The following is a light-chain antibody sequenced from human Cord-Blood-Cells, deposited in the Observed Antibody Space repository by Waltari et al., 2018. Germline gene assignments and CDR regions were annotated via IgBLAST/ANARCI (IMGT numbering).Light chain of an antibody. CDR1: SSDVGGYNY. CDR2: DVS. CDR3: SSYTSSSTVV. J-gene: IGLJ2*01. Sequence: QSALTQPASVSGSPGQSITISCTGTSSDVGGYNYVSWYQQHPGNAPKLMIYDVSNRPSGVSNRFSDSKSGNTSSLTISGLQAEDEADYYCSSYTSSSTVVFGGGTKLTVL. V-gene: IGLV2-14*01.